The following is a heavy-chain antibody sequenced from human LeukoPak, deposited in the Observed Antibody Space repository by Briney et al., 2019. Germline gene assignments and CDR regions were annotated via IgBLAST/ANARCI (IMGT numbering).Heavy chain of an antibody. J-gene: IGHJ4*02. CDR3: AREVRVGGLLSLDY. CDR2: IGVSTADT. Sequence: GGSLILSCTASGFTFSSYAISWVRQAPGKGLEWVSVIGVSTADTYYADSVKGRFTISRDNSKNTLYLQVNGLRAEDTAIYYCAREVRVGGLLSLDYWGQGTLVTVSS. V-gene: IGHV3-23*01. CDR1: GFTFSSYA. D-gene: IGHD3-10*01.